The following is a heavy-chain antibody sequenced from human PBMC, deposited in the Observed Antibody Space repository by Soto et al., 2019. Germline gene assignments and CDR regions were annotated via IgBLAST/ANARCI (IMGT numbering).Heavy chain of an antibody. CDR2: ISAYNGNT. J-gene: IGHJ6*02. CDR3: ARDYYDSSGYYFHYHYYGLDV. Sequence: GSSVKVSCKASGYTFTSYGISWVRQAPGQGLEWMGWISAYNGNTNYAQKLQGRVTMTTDTSTSTAYMELRSLRSDDTAVYYCARDYYDSSGYYFHYHYYGLDVWGQGTTVPVSS. V-gene: IGHV1-18*04. CDR1: GYTFTSYG. D-gene: IGHD3-22*01.